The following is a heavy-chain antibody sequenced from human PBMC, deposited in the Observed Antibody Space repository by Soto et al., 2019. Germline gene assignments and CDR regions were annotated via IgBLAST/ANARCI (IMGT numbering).Heavy chain of an antibody. Sequence: EVQLVESEGGLVQRGGSLRLSCAASGFTFNYYWMHWVRQAPGQGLVWVSHIHSDGSTTTYADSVKGRFTISRDNAKNTLDLQMNSMGAADTAVYYCVRGDNGGFVLWGQGTTVTVSS. V-gene: IGHV3-74*01. D-gene: IGHD4-17*01. CDR3: VRGDNGGFVL. CDR2: IHSDGSTT. CDR1: GFTFNYYW. J-gene: IGHJ3*01.